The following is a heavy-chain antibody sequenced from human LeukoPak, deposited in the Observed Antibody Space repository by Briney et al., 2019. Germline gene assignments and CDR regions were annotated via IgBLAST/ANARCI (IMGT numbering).Heavy chain of an antibody. CDR3: AKIASVWLRFDY. CDR1: GFTFSSYA. Sequence: GGSLRLSCAASGFTFSSYAMHWVRQAPGKGLEWAAFIQSDGNNKYYADSVKGRFTISRDNSQNTLYLQMNSLRAEDTAVYYCAKIASVWLRFDYWGQGTLVTVSS. D-gene: IGHD3-10*01. J-gene: IGHJ4*02. CDR2: IQSDGNNK. V-gene: IGHV3-30*02.